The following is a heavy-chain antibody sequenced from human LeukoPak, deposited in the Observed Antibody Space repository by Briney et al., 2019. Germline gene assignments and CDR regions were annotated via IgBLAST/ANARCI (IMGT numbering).Heavy chain of an antibody. CDR3: AGGNYYDSRTYYRAFDI. D-gene: IGHD3-22*01. Sequence: SETLSLTCTVSGGSISSSSYYWGWIRQPPGKGLEWIGYIYYSGSTNYDPSLKSRVTISVDTSKNQFSLKLSSVTAADTAVYYCAGGNYYDSRTYYRAFDIWGQGTMVTVSS. V-gene: IGHV4-61*05. CDR2: IYYSGST. J-gene: IGHJ3*02. CDR1: GGSISSSSYY.